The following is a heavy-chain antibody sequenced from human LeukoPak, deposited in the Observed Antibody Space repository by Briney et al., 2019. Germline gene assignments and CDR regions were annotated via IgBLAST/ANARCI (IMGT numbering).Heavy chain of an antibody. CDR2: INWNGGST. J-gene: IGHJ6*03. Sequence: GGSLRLSCAASGFTFDDYGMSWVRQAPGKGLEWVSGINWNGGSTGYADSVKGRFTISRDNAKNSLYLQMNSLRAEDTALYYCAREVLAYGDARGYMDVWGKGTTVTVSS. CDR1: GFTFDDYG. V-gene: IGHV3-20*04. D-gene: IGHD4-17*01. CDR3: AREVLAYGDARGYMDV.